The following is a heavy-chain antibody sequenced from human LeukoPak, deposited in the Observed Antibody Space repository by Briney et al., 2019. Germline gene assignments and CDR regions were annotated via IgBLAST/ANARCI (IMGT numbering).Heavy chain of an antibody. CDR3: ARAYYYYMDV. V-gene: IGHV4-4*02. Sequence: SETLSLTCAVSGGSTSSPNWWSWVRQPPGKGLEWIGEIYHSGSTNYNPSLKSRVTTSLDKSKNEFSLKLSSVTPADTAVYYCARAYYYYMDVWGKGATVTVSS. CDR2: IYHSGST. CDR1: GGSTSSPNW. J-gene: IGHJ6*03.